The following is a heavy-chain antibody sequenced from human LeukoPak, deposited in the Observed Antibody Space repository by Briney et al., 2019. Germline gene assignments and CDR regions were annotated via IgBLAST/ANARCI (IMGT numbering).Heavy chain of an antibody. CDR1: GFTFSSYE. CDR3: ARGETVTTGDY. D-gene: IGHD4-17*01. V-gene: IGHV3-48*03. Sequence: PGGSLRLACAASGFTFSSYEMNWVRQAPGKGLEWVSYISSSGSTIYYADSVKGRFTISRDNAKNSLYLQMNSLRAEDTAVYYCARGETVTTGDYWGQGTLVTVSS. J-gene: IGHJ4*02. CDR2: ISSSGSTI.